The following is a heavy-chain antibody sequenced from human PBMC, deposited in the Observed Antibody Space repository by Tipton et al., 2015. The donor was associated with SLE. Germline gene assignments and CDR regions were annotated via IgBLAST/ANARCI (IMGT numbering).Heavy chain of an antibody. CDR1: GFIFESHA. J-gene: IGHJ4*02. CDR2: SYCGGRT. CDR3: AKMDCCGHCSVDN. D-gene: IGHD2-21*01. Sequence: SLRLSCAASGFIFESHAMTWVRQAPGKGLEWVSSSYCGGRTSYGDSVKGRFTLSRDNSKKTLYLHMNNLRVDDTAIYYCAKMDCCGHCSVDNWGQGSLVTVSS. V-gene: IGHV3-23*03.